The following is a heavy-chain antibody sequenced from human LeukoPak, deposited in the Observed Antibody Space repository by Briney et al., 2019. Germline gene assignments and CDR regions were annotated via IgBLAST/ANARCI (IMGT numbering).Heavy chain of an antibody. V-gene: IGHV5-51*01. D-gene: IGHD3-10*01. CDR2: VNPDDSDT. Sequence: GESLKISCKGSGYSFTSHWIGWVRQMPGKGLEWMGIVNPDDSDTIYSPSFQGQVTIPADESITTAYLQWSSLKASDTAMYYCARLRWPRGGRSSFDYWGQGALVTVSS. J-gene: IGHJ4*02. CDR1: GYSFTSHW. CDR3: ARLRWPRGGRSSFDY.